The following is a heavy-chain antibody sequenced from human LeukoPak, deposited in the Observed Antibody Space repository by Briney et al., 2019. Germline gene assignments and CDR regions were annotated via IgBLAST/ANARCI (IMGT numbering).Heavy chain of an antibody. CDR2: ISSSSSYI. CDR3: AKGRTSDSFDY. Sequence: GGSLRLSCAASGFTFSSYSMNWVRQAPGKGLEWVSSISSSSSYIYYADSVKGRFTISRDNSKNTLYLQMNSLRVEDTAVYYCAKGRTSDSFDYWGQGTLVTVSS. CDR1: GFTFSSYS. J-gene: IGHJ4*02. D-gene: IGHD2-21*01. V-gene: IGHV3-21*04.